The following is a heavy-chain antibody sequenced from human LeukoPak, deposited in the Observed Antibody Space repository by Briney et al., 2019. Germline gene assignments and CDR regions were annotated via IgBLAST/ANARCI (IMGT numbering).Heavy chain of an antibody. J-gene: IGHJ4*02. Sequence: SETLSLTCTVSGGSISSSSYYWGWIRQPPGKGLEWIGSIYYSGSTYYNPSLKSRVTISVDTSKNQFSLKLSSVTAADTAVYYCASLTDSAIGEDYFDYWGQGTLVTVSS. CDR1: GGSISSSSYY. CDR2: IYYSGST. CDR3: ASLTDSAIGEDYFDY. D-gene: IGHD1-26*01. V-gene: IGHV4-39*07.